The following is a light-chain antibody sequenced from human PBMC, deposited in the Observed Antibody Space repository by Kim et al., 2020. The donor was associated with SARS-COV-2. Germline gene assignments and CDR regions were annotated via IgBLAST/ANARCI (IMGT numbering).Light chain of an antibody. J-gene: IGLJ2*01. CDR1: KLGDKY. V-gene: IGLV3-1*01. CDR3: QAWDSGTAV. CDR2: QNN. Sequence: SYELTQPPSVSVSPGQTASITCSGDKLGDKYACWYQQKPGQSPVLVIYQNNNRPSGIPERFSGSNSGNTATLTISGTQAMDEADYYCQAWDSGTAVFGGGTQLTVL.